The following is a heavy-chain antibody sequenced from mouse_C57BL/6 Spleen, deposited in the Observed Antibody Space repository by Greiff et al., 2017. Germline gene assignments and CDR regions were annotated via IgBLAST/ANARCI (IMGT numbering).Heavy chain of an antibody. Sequence: QVQLQQSGAELAKPGASVKLSCKASGYTFTSYWMHWVNQRPGQGLEWIGYINPSSGYTKYDQKFKDKATLTADKSSSTAYMQLSSLTYEDSAVYYCSKRTTVLPTGFDCWGQVTTLTVSS. CDR2: INPSSGYT. CDR1: GYTFTSYW. CDR3: SKRTTVLPTGFDC. J-gene: IGHJ2*01. D-gene: IGHD1-1*01. V-gene: IGHV1-7*01.